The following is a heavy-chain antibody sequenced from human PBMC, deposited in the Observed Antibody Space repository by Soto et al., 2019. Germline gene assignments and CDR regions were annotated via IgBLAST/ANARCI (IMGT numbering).Heavy chain of an antibody. CDR3: ASGRYYYDSSGYYFDY. V-gene: IGHV4-61*01. D-gene: IGHD3-22*01. Sequence: PSETLSLTCTVSGGSVSSGSYYWSWIRHPPGKGLEWIGYIYYSGSTNYNPSLKSRVTISVDTSKNQFSLKLSSVTAADTAVYYCASGRYYYDSSGYYFDYWGQGTLVTVSS. J-gene: IGHJ4*02. CDR2: IYYSGST. CDR1: GGSVSSGSYY.